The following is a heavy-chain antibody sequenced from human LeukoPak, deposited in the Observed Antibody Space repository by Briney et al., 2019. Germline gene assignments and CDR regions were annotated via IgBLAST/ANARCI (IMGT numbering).Heavy chain of an antibody. CDR2: INHSGST. D-gene: IGHD3-3*01. Sequence: SETLSLACAVYGGSFSGYYWSWIRPPPGKGLEWIGEINHSGSTNYNPSLKSRVAISVDTSKNQFSLKLSSVTAADTAVYYCARPRGFFGVVIFDYWGQGTLVTVSS. J-gene: IGHJ4*02. V-gene: IGHV4-34*01. CDR3: ARPRGFFGVVIFDY. CDR1: GGSFSGYY.